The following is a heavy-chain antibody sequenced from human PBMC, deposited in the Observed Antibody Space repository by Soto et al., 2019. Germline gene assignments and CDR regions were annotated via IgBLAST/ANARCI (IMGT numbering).Heavy chain of an antibody. CDR2: IKSKTDGGTT. CDR1: GFTFSNAW. Sequence: ESGGGLVTPGGSLRLSCAASGFTFSNAWMSWVRQAPGKGLEWVGRIKSKTDGGTTDYAAPVKGRFTISRDDSKNTLYLQMNSLKTEDTAVYYCTTRSKEEGYYYYYMDVWGKGTTVTVSS. CDR3: TTRSKEEGYYYYYMDV. J-gene: IGHJ6*03. V-gene: IGHV3-15*01.